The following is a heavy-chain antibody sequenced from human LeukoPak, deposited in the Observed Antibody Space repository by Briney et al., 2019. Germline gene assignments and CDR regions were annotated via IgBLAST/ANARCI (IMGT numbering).Heavy chain of an antibody. Sequence: GGSLRLSCAVPGFTFSDYYMDWVRQAPGKGLEWVGRIRSKANSYTTEYAASVKGRFTISRDDSKNSLYLQMNSLKAEDTAMYYCARGVLWSGYFYFDYWGQGTLVTVSS. D-gene: IGHD3-3*01. CDR3: ARGVLWSGYFYFDY. V-gene: IGHV3-72*01. CDR1: GFTFSDYY. J-gene: IGHJ4*02. CDR2: IRSKANSYTT.